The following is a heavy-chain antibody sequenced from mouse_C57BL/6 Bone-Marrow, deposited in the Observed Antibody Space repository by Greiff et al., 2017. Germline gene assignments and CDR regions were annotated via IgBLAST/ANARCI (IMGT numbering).Heavy chain of an antibody. CDR1: GYSFTGYF. V-gene: IGHV1-20*01. CDR3: ARGYYGSSYGGPAWFAY. Sequence: VQLQQSGPELVKPGDSVKISCKASGYSFTGYFMNWVMQSHGKSLEWIGRINPYNGDTFYNQKFKGKATLTLDKSSSTAHMGLRSLTSEDSAVYYCARGYYGSSYGGPAWFAYWGQGTLVTVSA. J-gene: IGHJ3*01. D-gene: IGHD1-1*01. CDR2: INPYNGDT.